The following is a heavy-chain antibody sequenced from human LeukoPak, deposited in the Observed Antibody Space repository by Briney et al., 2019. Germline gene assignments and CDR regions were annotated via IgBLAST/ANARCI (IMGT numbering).Heavy chain of an antibody. J-gene: IGHJ4*02. CDR1: GGSISSYY. V-gene: IGHV4-59*01. CDR3: ARDPHYYDSSGYLNYFDY. CDR2: IYYSGST. D-gene: IGHD3-22*01. Sequence: SETLSLTCTVSGGSISSYYWSWIRQPPGKGLERIGYIYYSGSTNYNPSLKSRVTISVDTSKNQFSLKLSSVTAADTAVYYCARDPHYYDSSGYLNYFDYWGQGTLVTVSS.